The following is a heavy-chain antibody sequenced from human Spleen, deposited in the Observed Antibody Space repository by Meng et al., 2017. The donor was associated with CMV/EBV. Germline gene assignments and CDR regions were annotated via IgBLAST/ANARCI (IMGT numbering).Heavy chain of an antibody. V-gene: IGHV4-34*01. CDR2: INHSGST. CDR3: ARGLTYYDFWSGSPPRRRYSWFDP. CDR1: YY. D-gene: IGHD3-3*01. J-gene: IGHJ5*02. Sequence: YYWSWIRQPPGKGLEWIGEINHSGSTKYNPSLKSRVTISVDTSKNQFSLKLNSVTAADTAIYYCARGLTYYDFWSGSPPRRRYSWFDPWGQGTLVTVSS.